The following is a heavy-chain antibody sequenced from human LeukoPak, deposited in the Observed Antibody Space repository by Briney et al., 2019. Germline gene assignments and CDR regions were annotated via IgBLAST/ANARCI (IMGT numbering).Heavy chain of an antibody. CDR2: IYYIGST. CDR1: GGSISSYY. Sequence: PSETLSLTCTVSGGSISSYYWSWIRQPPGKGLEWIGYIYYIGSTNYNPSLKSRVTISVDTSKNQFSLKLSSVTAAVTAVYYCARVGNSYYEALAFGIWGQGTMVTVSS. V-gene: IGHV4-59*01. D-gene: IGHD2/OR15-2a*01. CDR3: ARVGNSYYEALAFGI. J-gene: IGHJ3*02.